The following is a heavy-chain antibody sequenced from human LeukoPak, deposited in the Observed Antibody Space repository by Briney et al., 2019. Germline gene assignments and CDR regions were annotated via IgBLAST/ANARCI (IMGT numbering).Heavy chain of an antibody. CDR2: IYPGDSDT. Sequence: TGESLKISCKGSGYSFPSYWIGWMRQTPGKGLEWMGIIYPGDSDTKYSPSFQGQVTISADKSSSTAYLQLSSLKASDTAVYYCARPDVPYYSDRGTSFDMWGQGTMVTVSS. D-gene: IGHD3-22*01. V-gene: IGHV5-51*01. CDR3: ARPDVPYYSDRGTSFDM. J-gene: IGHJ3*02. CDR1: GYSFPSYW.